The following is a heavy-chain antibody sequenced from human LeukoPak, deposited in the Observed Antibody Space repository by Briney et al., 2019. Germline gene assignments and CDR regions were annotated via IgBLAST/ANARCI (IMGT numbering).Heavy chain of an antibody. CDR3: ATRVGATTYDY. CDR1: GFTFSDYY. V-gene: IGHV3-11*01. D-gene: IGHD1-26*01. J-gene: IGHJ4*02. Sequence: GGSLRLTCAASGFTFSDYYMSWIRQAPGRGLEWVSYISSSGSTIYYADSVKGRFTISRDNAKNSLYLQMNSLRAEDTAVYYCATRVGATTYDYWGQGTLVTVSS. CDR2: ISSSGSTI.